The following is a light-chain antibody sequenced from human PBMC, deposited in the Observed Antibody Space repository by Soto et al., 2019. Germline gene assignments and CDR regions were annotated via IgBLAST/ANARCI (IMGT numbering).Light chain of an antibody. V-gene: IGKV1-5*01. CDR3: QHYGGMWT. CDR1: QSITNR. Sequence: DIQMTQSPSTLSASVGDRVTFTCRASQSITNRLAWYQQKPGKAPKVLIYDASSLESGVPSRFSGSGSGTEFILTISSLQPDDFATYWCQHYGGMWTFAQGTKVEIK. CDR2: DAS. J-gene: IGKJ1*01.